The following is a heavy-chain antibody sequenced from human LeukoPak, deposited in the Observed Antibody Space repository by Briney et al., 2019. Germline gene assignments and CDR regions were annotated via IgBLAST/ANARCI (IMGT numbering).Heavy chain of an antibody. J-gene: IGHJ6*03. D-gene: IGHD1-26*01. CDR1: GGSISSYY. CDR2: ISYSGSP. V-gene: IGHV4-59*01. CDR3: AKVGPLYSGSYSTEV. Sequence: SETLSLTCTVSGGSISSYYWSWIRQPPGKGLEWIGYISYSGSPNYNPSLKSRVTISVETSKNQFSLKLTSVTAADTAVYYCAKVGPLYSGSYSTEVWGKGTTVTVSS.